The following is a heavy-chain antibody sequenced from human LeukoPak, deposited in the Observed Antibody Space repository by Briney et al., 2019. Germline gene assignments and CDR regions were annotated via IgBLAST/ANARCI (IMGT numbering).Heavy chain of an antibody. CDR1: GFIFSHYW. Sequence: PGGSLRLSCAASGFIFSHYWMTWVRQPPGKGLELVANIKQDGSQTYHVDSVKGRFTISRDNAENSLYLRMDSLRVEDTAVYYCARYASYDSGSYYRYLDYWGQGTLVTVSS. CDR2: IKQDGSQT. V-gene: IGHV3-7*01. CDR3: ARYASYDSGSYYRYLDY. D-gene: IGHD3-10*01. J-gene: IGHJ4*02.